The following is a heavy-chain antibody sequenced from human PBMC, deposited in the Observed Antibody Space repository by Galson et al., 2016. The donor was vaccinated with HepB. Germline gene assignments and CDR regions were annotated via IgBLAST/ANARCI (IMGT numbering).Heavy chain of an antibody. J-gene: IGHJ4*02. CDR3: SVELLQDFDF. Sequence: SLRLSCAASGFTVSSNYMSWVRQAPGKGLEWVSVVYSGGSTYYADSVKSRFTLSRDRYKNTLYLQMNSLRAEDTALYYCSVELLQDFDFWGQGTLVTVSS. V-gene: IGHV3-53*01. CDR2: VYSGGST. D-gene: IGHD5-24*01. CDR1: GFTVSSNY.